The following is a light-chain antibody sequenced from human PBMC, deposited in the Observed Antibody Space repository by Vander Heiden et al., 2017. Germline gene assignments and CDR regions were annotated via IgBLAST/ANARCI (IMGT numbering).Light chain of an antibody. CDR2: EAS. CDR1: QCISNS. J-gene: IGKJ4*01. V-gene: IGKV1-39*01. CDR3: QQRDSAPIT. Sequence: DIQMTNSPSSLPASVGVRVTITCRGSQCISNSLNLYQQTPGIAPKLLISEASSSRTGVPSRFSGNGSGTDFTLTISRLQPEDFATYFCQQRDSAPITFGGGTKVEIK.